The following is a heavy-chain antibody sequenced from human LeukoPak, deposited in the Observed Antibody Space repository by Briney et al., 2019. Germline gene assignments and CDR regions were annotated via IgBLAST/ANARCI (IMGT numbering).Heavy chain of an antibody. V-gene: IGHV4-4*07. CDR1: GDSISSYY. J-gene: IGHJ5*02. CDR3: ARGGPIVVVPAAYNWFDP. D-gene: IGHD2-2*01. CDR2: IYTSGST. Sequence: PSETLSLTCTVSGDSISSYYWSWIRQPAGKGLEWIGRIYTSGSTNYNPSLKSRVTMSVDTSKNQFSLKLSSVTAADTAVYYCARGGPIVVVPAAYNWFDPWGQGTLVTVSS.